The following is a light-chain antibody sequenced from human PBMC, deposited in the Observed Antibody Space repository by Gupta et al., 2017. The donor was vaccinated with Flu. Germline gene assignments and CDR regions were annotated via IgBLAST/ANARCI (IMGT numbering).Light chain of an antibody. CDR1: TLSTQY. CDR2: KDT. J-gene: IGLJ3*02. Sequence: SYELTQPPSLSVSPGPTARITCPGDTLSTQYTYWYQQKPGQAPVLVIFKDTERPSGIPERFSGSNSGTTVTLTISGVQAEDEAAYYCQSADNSGTYVVFGGGTRLTV. CDR3: QSADNSGTYVV. V-gene: IGLV3-25*03.